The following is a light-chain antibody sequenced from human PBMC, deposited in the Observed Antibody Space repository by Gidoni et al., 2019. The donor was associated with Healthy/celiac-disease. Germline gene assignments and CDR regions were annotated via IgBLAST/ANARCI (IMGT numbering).Light chain of an antibody. J-gene: IGKJ3*01. CDR2: DAS. CDR1: QSVSSY. V-gene: IGKV3-11*01. CDR3: QQRSNWPPRFT. Sequence: EIVLTQSPATLSFSPGERATLSCSASQSVSSYLAWYQQKPGQAPRLLIYDASNRATGIPDRFSGSGSGTDFTLTISSLEPEDFAVYYCQQRSNWPPRFTFXPXTKVDIK.